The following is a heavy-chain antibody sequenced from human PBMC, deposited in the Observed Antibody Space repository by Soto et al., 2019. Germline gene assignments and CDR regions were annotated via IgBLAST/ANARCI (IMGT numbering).Heavy chain of an antibody. V-gene: IGHV4-59*08. CDR1: GGSISSYY. CDR2: IYYSGST. CDR3: ARHSVVYDILTGYYKAPYYYYYYMDV. Sequence: SETLSLTCTVSGGSISSYYWSWIRQPPGKGLEWIGYIYYSGSTNYNPSLKSRVTISVDTSKNQFSLKLSSVTAADTAVYYCARHSVVYDILTGYYKAPYYYYYYMDVWGKGTTVTVSS. J-gene: IGHJ6*03. D-gene: IGHD3-9*01.